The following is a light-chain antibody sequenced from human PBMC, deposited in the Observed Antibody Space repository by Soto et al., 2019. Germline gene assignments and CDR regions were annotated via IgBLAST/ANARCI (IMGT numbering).Light chain of an antibody. V-gene: IGLV2-11*01. Sequence: QSALTQPRSVSGSPGQSVTISRTGTSSDVGGYDYVSWYQQHPGKAPKLVIYDVTKRPSGVPDRFSGSKSGNTASLTISGLQAEDEADYYCCSYAGTYTNYVFGTGTKLTVL. J-gene: IGLJ1*01. CDR2: DVT. CDR3: CSYAGTYTNYV. CDR1: SSDVGGYDY.